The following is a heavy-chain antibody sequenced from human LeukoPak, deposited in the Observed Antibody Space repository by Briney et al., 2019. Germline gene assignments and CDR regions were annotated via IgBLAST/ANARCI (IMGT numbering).Heavy chain of an antibody. J-gene: IGHJ4*02. CDR2: VYYSGRT. CDR1: GGSISTYY. CDR3: ARSHSSTSWFFDS. V-gene: IGHV4-59*01. D-gene: IGHD6-6*01. Sequence: SETLSLTCTVSGGSISTYYWNWIRQPPGKGLEWIGYVYYSGRTNYNPSLKSRVTISVDTSKNQFSLKLSSVTAADTALYYCARSHSSTSWFFDSWGQGTLVTVSS.